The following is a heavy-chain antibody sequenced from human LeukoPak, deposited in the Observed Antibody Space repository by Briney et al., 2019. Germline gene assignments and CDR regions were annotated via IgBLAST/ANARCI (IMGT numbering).Heavy chain of an antibody. CDR3: ARVQVRGVIYFDY. V-gene: IGHV3-30*03. J-gene: IGHJ4*02. D-gene: IGHD3-10*01. CDR1: GFTFSSYG. Sequence: GGSLRLSCAASGFTFSSYGMHWVRQAPGKGLEWVAVISYDGSNKYYADSVKGRFTISRDNSKNTLYLQMNSLRAEDTAVYYCARVQVRGVIYFDYWGQGTLVTVSS. CDR2: ISYDGSNK.